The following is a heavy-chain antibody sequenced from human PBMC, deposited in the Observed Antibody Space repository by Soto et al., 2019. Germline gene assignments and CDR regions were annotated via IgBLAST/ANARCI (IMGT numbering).Heavy chain of an antibody. Sequence: ASETLSLTCNVSGGSISSYYWSWIRQPPGRGLEWIGCIYYSGSTNYDPTLKSRVTISIDTSKNRFSLKLTSVTAADTAVYYCARGSYSSGIDYWGQGTLVTVSS. CDR1: GGSISSYY. D-gene: IGHD3-10*01. V-gene: IGHV4-59*01. CDR2: IYYSGST. CDR3: ARGSYSSGIDY. J-gene: IGHJ4*02.